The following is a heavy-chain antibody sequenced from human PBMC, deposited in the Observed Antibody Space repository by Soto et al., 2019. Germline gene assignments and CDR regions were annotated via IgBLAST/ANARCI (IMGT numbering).Heavy chain of an antibody. V-gene: IGHV4-4*07. CDR3: ARDEYYDSNNWFDH. Sequence: PSETLSLTCPVSGGAITAYYWSWIRQPVGEGLQWIGRVYSTGSTNYNPSLRSRVTMSVDTSQNQFFLRLSSVTAADTAVYYCARDEYYDSNNWFDHWGQGILVTVSS. D-gene: IGHD3-22*01. J-gene: IGHJ5*02. CDR1: GGAITAYY. CDR2: VYSTGST.